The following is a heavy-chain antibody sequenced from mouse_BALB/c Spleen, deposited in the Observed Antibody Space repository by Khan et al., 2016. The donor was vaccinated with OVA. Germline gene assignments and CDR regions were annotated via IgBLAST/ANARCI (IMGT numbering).Heavy chain of an antibody. CDR3: AGGFDY. CDR2: IHPGSANT. V-gene: IGHV1-84*02. Sequence: QVQLQQSGPELVKPGASVKMSCKASGHTFTAYYINWVKQTPGQGLQWIGWIHPGSANTKYNERFKGKATLTVDTSSSTAYMQLSSLTSEDTAVYCCAGGFDYWGHGTTLTVSS. CDR1: GHTFTAYY. J-gene: IGHJ2*01.